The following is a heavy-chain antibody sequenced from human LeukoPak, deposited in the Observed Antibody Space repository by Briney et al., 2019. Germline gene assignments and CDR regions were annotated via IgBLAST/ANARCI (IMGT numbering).Heavy chain of an antibody. J-gene: IGHJ4*02. V-gene: IGHV3-21*06. Sequence: GGSLRLSCTTSGFTFSSYSMNWVRQAPGKGLEWVSFISSSSSYIYYADSVKGRFTISRDNAKNSPYLQMSSLRAEDAAVYYCARGVGSAYYYYFDYWGQGTLVTVSS. CDR2: ISSSSSYI. CDR1: GFTFSSYS. D-gene: IGHD3-22*01. CDR3: ARGVGSAYYYYFDY.